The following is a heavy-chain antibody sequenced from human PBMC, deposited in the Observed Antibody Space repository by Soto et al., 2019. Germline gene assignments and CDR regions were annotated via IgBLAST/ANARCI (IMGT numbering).Heavy chain of an antibody. V-gene: IGHV4-30-2*01. CDR3: ARVPDV. CDR1: GGSMSSGGYS. Sequence: QLQLQESGSGLVKPSQTLSLTCAVSGGSMSSGGYSWSWIRQPPGKGLEWIGYIYHNGSPYYNPSLXSXXTLSVDRSKNQFSLKLSSVTAADTAVYYCARVPDVWGQGTTVTVSS. J-gene: IGHJ6*02. CDR2: IYHNGSP.